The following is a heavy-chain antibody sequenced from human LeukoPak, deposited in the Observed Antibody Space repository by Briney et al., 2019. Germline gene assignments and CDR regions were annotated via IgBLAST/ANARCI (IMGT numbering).Heavy chain of an antibody. J-gene: IGHJ3*02. D-gene: IGHD5-24*01. Sequence: ASVKVSCKTSGFTFTSYGFSWVRQAPGQGLEWVGWISAYNGDTGYAQELQGRVTLTTDTSTATVYMELRSLRSDDTALYYCARKPTERAFDIWGQGTMVTVSS. V-gene: IGHV1-18*01. CDR2: ISAYNGDT. CDR1: GFTFTSYG. CDR3: ARKPTERAFDI.